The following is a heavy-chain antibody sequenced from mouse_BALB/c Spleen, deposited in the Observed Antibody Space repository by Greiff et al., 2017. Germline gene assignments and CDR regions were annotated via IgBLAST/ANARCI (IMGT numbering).Heavy chain of an antibody. Sequence: VQLKESGGGLVQPGGSRKLSCAASGFTFSSFGMHWVRQAPEKGLEWVAYISSGSSTIYYADTVKGRFTISRDNPKNTLFLQMTSLRSEDTAMYYCATSDYYGNPYYAMDYWGQGTSVTVSS. J-gene: IGHJ4*01. V-gene: IGHV5-17*02. D-gene: IGHD2-1*01. CDR3: ATSDYYGNPYYAMDY. CDR1: GFTFSSFG. CDR2: ISSGSSTI.